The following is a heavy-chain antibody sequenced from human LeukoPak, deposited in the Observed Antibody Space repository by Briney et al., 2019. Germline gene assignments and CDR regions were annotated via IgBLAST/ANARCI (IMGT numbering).Heavy chain of an antibody. CDR1: GGSLDYHY. J-gene: IGHJ6*03. CDR3: GRGVLKEAF. Sequence: SETLSLTCTVSGGSLDYHYWTWIRQPPGKGLEWIGYVYFTGTTTDNPSLGGRITMSVDTSKNQFSLKLSSVTAADTAVYYCGRGVLKEAFGDKGTRATVSS. CDR2: VYFTGTT. V-gene: IGHV4-59*11. D-gene: IGHD3-9*01.